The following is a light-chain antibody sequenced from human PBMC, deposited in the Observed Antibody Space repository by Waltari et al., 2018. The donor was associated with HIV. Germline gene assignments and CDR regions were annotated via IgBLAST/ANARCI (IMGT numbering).Light chain of an antibody. Sequence: QSALTQPASVSGSPGQSITISCTGTSSDVGAYNYVSWYQLHPGKAPKLMVYDVSMRPSGVSARCSGSKSANTAALTISGLQAEDEAHYYCSSYTSSSTVVFGGGTKLTVL. CDR1: SSDVGAYNY. CDR2: DVS. J-gene: IGLJ2*01. V-gene: IGLV2-14*03. CDR3: SSYTSSSTVV.